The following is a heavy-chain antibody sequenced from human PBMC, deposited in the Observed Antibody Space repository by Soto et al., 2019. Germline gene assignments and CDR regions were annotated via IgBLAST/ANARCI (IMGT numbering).Heavy chain of an antibody. V-gene: IGHV3-30-3*01. D-gene: IGHD3-9*01. CDR1: GFTFSSYA. J-gene: IGHJ6*02. CDR2: ISYDGSNK. Sequence: PGGSLRLSCAASGFTFSSYAMHWVRQAPGKGLEWVAVISYDGSNKYYADSVKGRFTISRDNSKNTLYLQMNSLRAEDTAFFYCASGYDILTGYYYGMDVWGQGTTVTVSS. CDR3: ASGYDILTGYYYGMDV.